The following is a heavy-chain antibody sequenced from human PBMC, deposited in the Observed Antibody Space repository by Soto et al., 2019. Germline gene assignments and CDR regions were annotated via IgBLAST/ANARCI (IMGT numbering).Heavy chain of an antibody. J-gene: IGHJ5*02. V-gene: IGHV4-61*02. D-gene: IGHD3-3*01. Sequence: SETLSLTCTVSGGSIGRTTYYWGWIRQPAGKGLEWIGRIYTSGSTNYNPSLKSRVTMSVDTSKNQFSLKLSSVTAADTAVYYCARGRTTIFGVVPNNWFDPWGQGTLVTVSS. CDR3: ARGRTTIFGVVPNNWFDP. CDR1: GGSIGRTTYY. CDR2: IYTSGST.